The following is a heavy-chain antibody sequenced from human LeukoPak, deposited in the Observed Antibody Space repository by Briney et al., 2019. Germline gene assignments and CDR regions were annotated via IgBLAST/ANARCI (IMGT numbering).Heavy chain of an antibody. Sequence: SETLSLTCTVSGGSISSYYWSWIRQPPGKGLEWIGYIYYSGSTNYNPSLKSRVTMSVDTSKNQFSLNLSSVTAADTAVYYCSRALGYCSGGSCYGSGYDAFDLWGQGTMVTASS. D-gene: IGHD2-15*01. V-gene: IGHV4-59*12. J-gene: IGHJ3*01. CDR2: IYYSGST. CDR3: SRALGYCSGGSCYGSGYDAFDL. CDR1: GGSISSYY.